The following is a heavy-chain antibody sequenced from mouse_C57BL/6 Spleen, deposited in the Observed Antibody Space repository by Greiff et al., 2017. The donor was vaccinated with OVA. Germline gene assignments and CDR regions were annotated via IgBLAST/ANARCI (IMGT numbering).Heavy chain of an antibody. Sequence: EVKLEESGEGLVKPGGSLKLSCAASGFTFSSYAMSWVRQTPEKRLEWVAYISSGGDYIYYADTVKGRFTISRDNARNTLYLQMSSLKSEDTAMYYCTRGEDYYGSPFDYWGQGTTLTVSS. CDR1: GFTFSSYA. J-gene: IGHJ2*01. CDR2: ISSGGDYI. CDR3: TRGEDYYGSPFDY. V-gene: IGHV5-9-1*02. D-gene: IGHD1-1*01.